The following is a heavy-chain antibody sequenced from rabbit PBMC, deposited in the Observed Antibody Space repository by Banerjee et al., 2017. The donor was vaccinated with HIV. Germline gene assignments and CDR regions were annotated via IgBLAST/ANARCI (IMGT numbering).Heavy chain of an antibody. CDR1: GFSFSSSYW. V-gene: IGHV1S45*01. CDR2: SSSN. Sequence: EESGGDLVQPEGSLTLTCTASGFSFSSSYWICWVRQAPGKGLEWIACSSSNYYATWAKGRFTISKASSTTVTLQMASLKAADTAAYFCARDHIDTGGFAFNLWGQGTLVTVS. CDR3: ARDHIDTGGFAFNL. J-gene: IGHJ4*01. D-gene: IGHD7-1*01.